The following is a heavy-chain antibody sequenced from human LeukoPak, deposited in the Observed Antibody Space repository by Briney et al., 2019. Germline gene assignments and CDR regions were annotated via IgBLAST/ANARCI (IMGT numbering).Heavy chain of an antibody. V-gene: IGHV4-4*07. D-gene: IGHD2-15*01. CDR1: GGFLSNYN. Sequence: SETLSLTCRVSGGFLSNYNWNWIRQSAGKGLECIGRIYISGSTDYNPSLKSRVTMSVDASKNEFSLRLNSVTAADSAVYYCARTSGRSWFYYYIDVWGKGTTVTVSS. CDR3: ARTSGRSWFYYYIDV. CDR2: IYISGST. J-gene: IGHJ6*03.